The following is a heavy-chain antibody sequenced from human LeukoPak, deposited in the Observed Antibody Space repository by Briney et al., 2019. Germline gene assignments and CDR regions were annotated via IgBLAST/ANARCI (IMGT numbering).Heavy chain of an antibody. CDR1: GFTFSNAY. CDR3: ITPLPYSAQ. CDR2: IKPKTDGETT. J-gene: IGHJ4*02. D-gene: IGHD2-21*01. V-gene: IGHV3-15*07. Sequence: GGSLRLSCAASGFTFSNAYMNWVRQAPGKGLEWVGRIKPKTDGETTEYAAPVKGRFSISRDDSKNMLYLQINSLKTEDTAVYYCITPLPYSAQGGQGTLVTVSS.